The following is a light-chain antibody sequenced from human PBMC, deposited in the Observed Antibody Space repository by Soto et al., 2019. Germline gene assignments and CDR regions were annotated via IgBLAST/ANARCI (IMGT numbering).Light chain of an antibody. CDR2: GAS. CDR1: QIIENY. V-gene: IGKV1-39*01. Sequence: DIQVTQSPSSLSASVGDRVTLTCRASQIIENYLNWYQQKPGKAPNLLIYGASNLQRGVPSRFSGSRSGTDFTLTINSLQPEDFATYFCQQSYNIPHTFGQGTRLEIK. J-gene: IGKJ2*01. CDR3: QQSYNIPHT.